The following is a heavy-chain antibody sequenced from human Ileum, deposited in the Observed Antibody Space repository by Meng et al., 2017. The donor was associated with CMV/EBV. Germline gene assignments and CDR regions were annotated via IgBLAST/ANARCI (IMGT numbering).Heavy chain of an antibody. Sequence: GGSLRLSCAASGFTFSAYPIHWVRQAPGKGLEWVAIISHDGTKKNYAESVKGRFTISRDNSQNTVTVQMNSLRGGDTALYYCARGSNSSVDPWGQGTLVTVSS. V-gene: IGHV3-30*04. J-gene: IGHJ5*02. CDR3: ARGSNSSVDP. CDR2: ISHDGTKK. D-gene: IGHD4-11*01. CDR1: GFTFSAYP.